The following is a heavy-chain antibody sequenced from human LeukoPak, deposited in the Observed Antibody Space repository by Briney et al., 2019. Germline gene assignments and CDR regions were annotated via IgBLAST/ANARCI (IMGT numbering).Heavy chain of an antibody. CDR2: IYYSGST. D-gene: IGHD3-22*01. CDR1: GGSISSSSYY. J-gene: IGHJ4*02. CDR3: ARVVYYYDSSGYRSIMVDY. Sequence: SETLSLTCTVSGGSISSSSYYWGWIRQPPGKGLEWIGSIYYSGSTYYNPSLKSRVTISVDTSKNQFSLKLSSVTAADTAVYYCARVVYYYDSSGYRSIMVDYWGQGTLVTVSS. V-gene: IGHV4-39*07.